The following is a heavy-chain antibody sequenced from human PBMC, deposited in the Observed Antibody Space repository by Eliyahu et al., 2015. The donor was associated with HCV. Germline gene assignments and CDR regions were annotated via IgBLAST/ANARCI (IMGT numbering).Heavy chain of an antibody. V-gene: IGHV4-59*11. J-gene: IGHJ5*01. CDR1: GGSISNHY. D-gene: IGHD2-2*01. Sequence: QVQLQESGPGLVKPSETLSLTFTVSGGSISNHYWSWIRQTPGQGLEWIGDIYYSGSTNYNPSLKSRVTISVDTSKNQFSLKLTSVTTADTAVYFCARALYTRAPDWFDSWGQGTLVTVSS. CDR3: ARALYTRAPDWFDS. CDR2: IYYSGST.